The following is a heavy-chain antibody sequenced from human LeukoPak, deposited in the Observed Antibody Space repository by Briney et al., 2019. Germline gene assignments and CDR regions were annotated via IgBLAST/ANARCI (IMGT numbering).Heavy chain of an antibody. CDR3: AKAGRGTYYYFDY. J-gene: IGHJ4*02. D-gene: IGHD1-26*01. V-gene: IGHV1-69*06. CDR1: GGTFNSHA. Sequence: SVKVSCKASGGTFNSHAISWVRQAPGQGLEWMGRIIPLYATANYAQKFKGRVTITADSSTSTAYMELNSLRSDDTAVYYCAKAGRGTYYYFDYWGQGTLVTVSS. CDR2: IIPLYATA.